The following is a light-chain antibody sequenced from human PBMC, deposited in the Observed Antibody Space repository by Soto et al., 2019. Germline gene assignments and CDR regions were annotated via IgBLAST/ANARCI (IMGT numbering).Light chain of an antibody. CDR2: GAS. CDR1: QSVNSNY. CDR3: QQYGRSPRT. Sequence: ETVLTQSPGTLSLSPGERATLSCRASQSVNSNYLAWYQQKPGQAPRLLIYGASSRATGIPDMFSGSGSGAYFILTISRQEPDDVAVYYCQQYGRSPRTFGQGTKVEIK. J-gene: IGKJ1*01. V-gene: IGKV3-20*01.